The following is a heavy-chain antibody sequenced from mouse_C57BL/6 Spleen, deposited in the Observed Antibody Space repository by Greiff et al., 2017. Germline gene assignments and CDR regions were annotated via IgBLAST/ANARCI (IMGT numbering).Heavy chain of an antibody. Sequence: QVQLQQPGAELVRPGTSVKLSCKASGYTFTSYWMHWVKQRPGQGLEWIGVIDPSGSYTNYNQEFKGKATLTVDTSSSTAYMQLSSLTSEDSAVYYCARRDDGYYDLGYWGQGTTLTVSS. V-gene: IGHV1-59*01. CDR2: IDPSGSYT. CDR1: GYTFTSYW. D-gene: IGHD2-3*01. J-gene: IGHJ2*01. CDR3: ARRDDGYYDLGY.